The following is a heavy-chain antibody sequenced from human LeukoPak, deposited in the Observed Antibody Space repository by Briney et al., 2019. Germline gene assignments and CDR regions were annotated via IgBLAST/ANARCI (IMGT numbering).Heavy chain of an antibody. V-gene: IGHV3-30*18. CDR1: GFTFSSYG. D-gene: IGHD3-16*01. Sequence: PGGSLRLSCAASGFTFSSYGMHWVRQAPGKGLEGVAVISYDGSNKYYADSVKGRFTISRDNSKNTLYLQMNSLRAEDTAVYYCAKDQGNYAEGVEYAFDIWGQGTMVTVSS. J-gene: IGHJ3*02. CDR2: ISYDGSNK. CDR3: AKDQGNYAEGVEYAFDI.